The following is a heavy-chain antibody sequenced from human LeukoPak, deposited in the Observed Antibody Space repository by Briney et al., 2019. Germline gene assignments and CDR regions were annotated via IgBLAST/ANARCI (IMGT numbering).Heavy chain of an antibody. D-gene: IGHD1-14*01. Sequence: SETLSLTCTVSGCSISSGYYWGWIRQPPGKGLERIGSIYHSGSTYYNPSLKSRVTISVDTSKNQFSLKLSSVTAADTAVYYCARETTYYYYMDVWGKGTTVTVSS. J-gene: IGHJ6*03. CDR1: GCSISSGYY. CDR2: IYHSGST. CDR3: ARETTYYYYMDV. V-gene: IGHV4-38-2*02.